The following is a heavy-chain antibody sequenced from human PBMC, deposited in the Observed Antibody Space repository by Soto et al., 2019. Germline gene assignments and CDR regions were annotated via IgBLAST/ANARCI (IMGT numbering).Heavy chain of an antibody. CDR2: ISSSSSTI. V-gene: IGHV3-48*01. D-gene: IGHD6-19*01. CDR1: GFTFSSYS. CDR3: ARQTSRLVEYYYYYYGMDV. J-gene: IGHJ6*02. Sequence: GGSLRLSCAASGFTFSSYSMNWVRQAPGKGLEWVSYISSSSSTIYYADSVKGRFTISRDNAKNSLYLQMNSLRGEDTAVYYCARQTSRLVEYYYYYYGMDVWGQGTTVTVSS.